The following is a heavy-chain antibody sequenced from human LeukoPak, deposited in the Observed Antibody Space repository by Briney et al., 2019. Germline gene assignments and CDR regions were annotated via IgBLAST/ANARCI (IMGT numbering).Heavy chain of an antibody. CDR1: GFRFSDYT. Sequence: PGGSLRLSCAASGFRFSDYTMTWVRQAPGKGPEWVSAIGGRGGSTYYADSLGGRFTISRDNSKEMLYMQMNSLKVEDTATYYCGKEGGAWGQGTKVTVSS. CDR2: IGGRGGST. CDR3: GKEGGA. D-gene: IGHD3-16*01. V-gene: IGHV3-23*01. J-gene: IGHJ5*02.